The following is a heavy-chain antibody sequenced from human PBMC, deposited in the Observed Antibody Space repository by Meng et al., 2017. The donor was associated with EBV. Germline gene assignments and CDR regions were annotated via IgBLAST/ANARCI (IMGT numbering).Heavy chain of an antibody. Sequence: QLQLRESGPGQVKPSETLSLTCTVSGDSISSFYYWGWIRQPPGRGLEWIGSVHYTGSTYYNPSLKSRVTISVDTSKNQFSLKLSSVTAADTAVYYCARRGYSSSRTEFDPWGQGTLVTVSS. CDR3: ARRGYSSSRTEFDP. J-gene: IGHJ5*02. V-gene: IGHV4-39*07. CDR1: GDSISSFYY. D-gene: IGHD6-13*01. CDR2: VHYTGST.